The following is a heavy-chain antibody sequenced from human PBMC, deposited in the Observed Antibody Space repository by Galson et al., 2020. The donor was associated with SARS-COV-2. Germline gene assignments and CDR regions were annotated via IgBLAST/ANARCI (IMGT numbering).Heavy chain of an antibody. CDR2: IDTSDSYS. CDR1: GYSFTNYW. V-gene: IGHV5-10-1*01. Sequence: GESLKISCKGSGYSFTNYWITWVRQVPGRGLEWLGRIDTSDSYSNYNTSFQGHVSISADKSITTTYLHWRSLTASDTGIYYCARLRGLVVPAALDFWGQGTLVTVSS. D-gene: IGHD2-2*01. CDR3: ARLRGLVVPAALDF. J-gene: IGHJ4*02.